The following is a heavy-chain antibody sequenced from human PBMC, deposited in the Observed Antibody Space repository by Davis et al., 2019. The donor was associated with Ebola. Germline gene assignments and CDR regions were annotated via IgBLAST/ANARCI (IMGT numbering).Heavy chain of an antibody. CDR3: ARTHGSEFDY. CDR1: GGSFSGYY. V-gene: IGHV4-34*01. J-gene: IGHJ4*02. D-gene: IGHD6-25*01. Sequence: GSLRLSCAVYGGSFSGYYWSWIRQPPGKGLEWIGEINHSGSTNYNPSLKSRVTISVDTSKNQFSLKLSSVTAADTAVYYCARTHGSEFDYWGQGTLVTVSS. CDR2: INHSGST.